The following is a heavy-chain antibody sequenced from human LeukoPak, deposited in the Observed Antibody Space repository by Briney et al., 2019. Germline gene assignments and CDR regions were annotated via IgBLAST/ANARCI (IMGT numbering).Heavy chain of an antibody. CDR2: IYPGDSDT. CDR1: GYSFTSYW. Sequence: PGESLKISCKGSGYSFTSYWIGWVRQMPEKGLEWMGIIYPGDSDTRYSPSFQGQVTISADKSISTAYLQWSSLKASDTAMYYCARSAVSNPNWFDPWGQGTLVTVSS. J-gene: IGHJ5*02. V-gene: IGHV5-51*03. CDR3: ARSAVSNPNWFDP. D-gene: IGHD2-8*01.